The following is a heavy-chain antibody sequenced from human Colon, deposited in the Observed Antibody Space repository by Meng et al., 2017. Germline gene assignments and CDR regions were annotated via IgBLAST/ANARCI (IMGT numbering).Heavy chain of an antibody. CDR1: GFTFSSYI. D-gene: IGHD7-27*01. J-gene: IGHJ4*02. V-gene: IGHV3-21*01. Sequence: EVQIVESGGGLVKPGGSLRLSCTASGFTFSSYIVNWVRQAPGRGLEWVSCISSASVYIYYADSVKGRFTISRDNAQNSLYLQMNSLRAEDTAVYYCAREINWGSLDYWGQGTLVTVSS. CDR2: ISSASVYI. CDR3: AREINWGSLDY.